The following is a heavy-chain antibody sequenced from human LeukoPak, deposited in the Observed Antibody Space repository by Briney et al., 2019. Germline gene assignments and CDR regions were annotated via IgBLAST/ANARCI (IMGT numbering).Heavy chain of an antibody. CDR2: INHSGST. Sequence: SETLSLTCAVYGGSFSGYYWSWIRQPPGKGLEWIGEINHSGSTNYNPSLKSQVTISVDTSKNQFSLKLSSVTAADTAVYYCARIGSGITMVRGADWGQGTLVTVSS. CDR3: ARIGSGITMVRGAD. CDR1: GGSFSGYY. D-gene: IGHD3-10*01. V-gene: IGHV4-34*01. J-gene: IGHJ1*01.